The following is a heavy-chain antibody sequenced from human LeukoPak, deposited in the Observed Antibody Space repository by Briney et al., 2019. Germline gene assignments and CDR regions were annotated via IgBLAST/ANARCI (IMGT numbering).Heavy chain of an antibody. D-gene: IGHD5-18*01. J-gene: IGHJ4*02. CDR2: ISDDGSNK. CDR1: GFSFSSYG. CDR3: ATVGRYSRGDY. Sequence: GGSLRLSCAASGFSFSSYGIHWVRQAPGKGLEWVAAISDDGSNKYYGDSVKGRFTISRDSSKNTLYLQMNSLRGEDTAVYYCATVGRYSRGDYWGQGTLVTVSS. V-gene: IGHV3-30*03.